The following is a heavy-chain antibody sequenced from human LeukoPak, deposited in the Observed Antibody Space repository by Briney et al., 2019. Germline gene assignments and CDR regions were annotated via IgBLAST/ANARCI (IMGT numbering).Heavy chain of an antibody. CDR3: ARGRFGDISFDY. V-gene: IGHV1-18*01. D-gene: IGHD3-10*01. CDR1: GYTFTSYG. J-gene: IGHJ4*02. Sequence: ASVKVSCTSSGYTFTSYGITWVRQAPGQGLEWMGWINTYYGNTDYAQNFQGRVTMTTDTSTSIAYMELRSLRSDDTAVYYCARGRFGDISFDYWGQGTLVTVSS. CDR2: INTYYGNT.